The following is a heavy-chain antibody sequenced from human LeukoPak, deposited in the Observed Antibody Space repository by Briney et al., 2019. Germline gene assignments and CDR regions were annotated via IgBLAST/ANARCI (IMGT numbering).Heavy chain of an antibody. CDR3: ARVGYSSSWYDY. CDR1: GFTFSSYW. Sequence: GGSLRLSCAASGFTFSSYWMHWVRQAPGKGLVWVSRINSDGSSTSYADSVKGRFTISRDNAKNTLYLQMNSLRAEDTAVYYCARVGYSSSWYDYWGQGTLVTVSS. CDR2: INSDGSST. V-gene: IGHV3-74*01. D-gene: IGHD6-13*01. J-gene: IGHJ4*02.